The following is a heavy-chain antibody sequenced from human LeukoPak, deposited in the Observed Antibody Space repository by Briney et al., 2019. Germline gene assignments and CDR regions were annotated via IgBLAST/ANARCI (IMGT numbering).Heavy chain of an antibody. V-gene: IGHV4-61*01. J-gene: IGHJ4*02. D-gene: IGHD3-9*01. CDR1: GYSISSGYY. Sequence: SETLSLTCTVSGYSISSGYYWSWIRQSPGKGLEWIGYIYYNGSTNYNPSLKSRVTISVDTPKNQFSLKLSSVTAADTAVYYCAKNLAYYDILTGYYPTNFDYWGQGTLVTVSS. CDR3: AKNLAYYDILTGYYPTNFDY. CDR2: IYYNGST.